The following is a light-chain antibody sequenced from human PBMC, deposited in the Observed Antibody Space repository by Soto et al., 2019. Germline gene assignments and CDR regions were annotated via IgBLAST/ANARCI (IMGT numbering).Light chain of an antibody. CDR2: KND. Sequence: QSVLTQPPSASGTPGQRVTISCSGSSSNIGANTVNWYQQLPGTAPKLLMSKNDQRHSGVPDRFSGAKSGTSASLAISGLQAEDDAAYYCAECEDHRYRRVFGSGTKVTVL. V-gene: IGLV1-44*01. CDR3: AECEDHRYRRV. CDR1: SSNIGANT. J-gene: IGLJ1*01.